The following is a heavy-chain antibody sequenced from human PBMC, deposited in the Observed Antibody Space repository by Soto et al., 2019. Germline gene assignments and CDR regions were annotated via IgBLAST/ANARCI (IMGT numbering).Heavy chain of an antibody. CDR2: ISGSGGST. D-gene: IGHD3-10*01. V-gene: IGHV3-23*01. J-gene: IGHJ3*02. CDR1: GFTFSSYA. CDR3: AKVLTSGSYYNGAFDI. Sequence: PGGSLRLSCAASGFTFSSYAMSWVRQAPGKGLEWVSAISGSGGSTYYADSVKGRFTISRDNSKNTLYLQMNSLRAEDTAVYYCAKVLTSGSYYNGAFDIWGQRTMVTVSS.